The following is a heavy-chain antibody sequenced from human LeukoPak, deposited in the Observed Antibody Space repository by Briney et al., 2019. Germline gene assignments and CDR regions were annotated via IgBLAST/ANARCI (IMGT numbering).Heavy chain of an antibody. CDR3: ARSGYGSSWYFFDY. J-gene: IGHJ4*02. CDR1: GFTFSSYV. CDR2: ISSSSSSI. D-gene: IGHD6-13*01. Sequence: GGSLRLSCAASGFTFSSYVMSWVRQAPGKGLEWVSHISSSSSSIYYADSVKGRFTISRDNAKNSLYLQMNSLRDEDTAVYYCARSGYGSSWYFFDYWGQGTLVTVSS. V-gene: IGHV3-48*02.